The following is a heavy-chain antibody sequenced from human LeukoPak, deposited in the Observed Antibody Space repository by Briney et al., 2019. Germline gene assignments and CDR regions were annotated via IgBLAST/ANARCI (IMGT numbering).Heavy chain of an antibody. CDR1: GYTFTSYY. D-gene: IGHD5-18*01. Sequence: ASVKVSCKASGYTFTSYYMYWVRQAPGQGLEWMGLINPGGGSTNYAQKFQGRVTVTRDMSTSTVYMELSSLRSEDTAVYYCARALPHRRLMDTTMEQHWFDPWGQGTLVTVSS. V-gene: IGHV1-46*01. CDR2: INPGGGST. CDR3: ARALPHRRLMDTTMEQHWFDP. J-gene: IGHJ5*02.